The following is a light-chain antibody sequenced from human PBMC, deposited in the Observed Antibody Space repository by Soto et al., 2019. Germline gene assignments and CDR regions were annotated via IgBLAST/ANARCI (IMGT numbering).Light chain of an antibody. Sequence: QSVLTLPASVSGSPGQSITISCTGTSSDVGGYNYVSWYQQYPGKAPKLMIYDVSKRPSGVSNRFSGSKSGNTASLTISGLQAEDEADYYCSSYTSSSTSVVFGGGTKLTVL. CDR2: DVS. CDR1: SSDVGGYNY. CDR3: SSYTSSSTSVV. J-gene: IGLJ2*01. V-gene: IGLV2-14*01.